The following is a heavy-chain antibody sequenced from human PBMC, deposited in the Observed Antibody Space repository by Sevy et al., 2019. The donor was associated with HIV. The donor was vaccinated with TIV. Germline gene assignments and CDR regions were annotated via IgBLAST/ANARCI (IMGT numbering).Heavy chain of an antibody. V-gene: IGHV3-23*01. CDR2: ISGSGGET. Sequence: GGSLRLSCEASEVTFSNYAMSWVRQGPGKGLEWVSSISGSGGETYYAESVKGRFTISRDKLKNMLYLQMNSLRAEDTAVYYCAKDMILVEGEALDIWGQGTMVTVSS. D-gene: IGHD2-8*02. J-gene: IGHJ3*02. CDR1: EVTFSNYA. CDR3: AKDMILVEGEALDI.